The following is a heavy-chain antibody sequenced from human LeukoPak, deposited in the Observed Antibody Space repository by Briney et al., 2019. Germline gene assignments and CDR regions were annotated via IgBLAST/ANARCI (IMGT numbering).Heavy chain of an antibody. V-gene: IGHV4-61*02. Sequence: SQTLSLTCTVSGGSISSGSYYWSWIRQPAGKGLEWLGRIYTSGSTNYNPSLKSRVTISVDTSKNQFSLKLSSVTAADTAVYYCARGDVVVTCDYWGQGTLVTVSS. D-gene: IGHD2-21*02. J-gene: IGHJ4*02. CDR2: IYTSGST. CDR3: ARGDVVVTCDY. CDR1: GGSISSGSYY.